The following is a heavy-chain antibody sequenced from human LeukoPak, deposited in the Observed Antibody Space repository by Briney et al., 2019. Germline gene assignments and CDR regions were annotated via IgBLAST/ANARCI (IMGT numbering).Heavy chain of an antibody. CDR1: GHSFTSNW. Sequence: GESPKISCKGSGHSFTSNWIGWVRQMPGKGLEWMGIMSPGDSDTRYSPSFQGQVTMSADKSISTAYLQWSSLKASDTAMYYCARRLNHGNTFDYWGQGTLVTVSS. V-gene: IGHV5-51*01. J-gene: IGHJ4*02. CDR3: ARRLNHGNTFDY. CDR2: MSPGDSDT. D-gene: IGHD1-14*01.